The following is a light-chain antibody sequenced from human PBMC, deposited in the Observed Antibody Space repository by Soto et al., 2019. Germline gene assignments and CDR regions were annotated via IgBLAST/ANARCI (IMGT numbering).Light chain of an antibody. Sequence: QSALTQPASVSGSPGQSSTISCTGTSSDVGGYNYVSWYQQHPGKAPKLMIYDVSNRPSGVSNRFSGSKSGNTASLTISGLQAEDEADYYCSSYTSSSTYVFGTGTKRTVL. V-gene: IGLV2-14*01. J-gene: IGLJ1*01. CDR2: DVS. CDR1: SSDVGGYNY. CDR3: SSYTSSSTYV.